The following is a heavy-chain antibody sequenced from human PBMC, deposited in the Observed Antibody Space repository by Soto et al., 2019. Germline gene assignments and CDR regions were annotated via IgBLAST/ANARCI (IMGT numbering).Heavy chain of an antibody. Sequence: GGSLRLSCAASGFIFSNFGMHWVRQAPGKGLEWVAGVWYDGSNGVSADSVKGRFTISRDNSKNTLYLQMTSLRAEDTAVYYCARDPRTARASAKDVWGQGTTVTVSS. V-gene: IGHV3-33*01. CDR3: ARDPRTARASAKDV. J-gene: IGHJ6*02. CDR1: GFIFSNFG. D-gene: IGHD6-6*01. CDR2: VWYDGSNG.